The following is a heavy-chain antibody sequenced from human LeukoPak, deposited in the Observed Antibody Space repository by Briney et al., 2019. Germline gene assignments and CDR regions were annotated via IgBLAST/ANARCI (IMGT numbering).Heavy chain of an antibody. Sequence: SETLSLTCTVSGGSISSYYWSWIRQPPWKGLEWIGYIYYSGSTNYNPSLKSRVTISVDTSKNQFSLKLSSVTAADTAVYYCARRPDYYYYGMDVWGQGTTVTVSS. CDR2: IYYSGST. J-gene: IGHJ6*02. CDR1: GGSISSYY. CDR3: ARRPDYYYYGMDV. V-gene: IGHV4-59*08.